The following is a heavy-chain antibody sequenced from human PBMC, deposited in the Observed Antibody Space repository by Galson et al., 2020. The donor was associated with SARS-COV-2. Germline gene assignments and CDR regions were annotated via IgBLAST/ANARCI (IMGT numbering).Heavy chain of an antibody. J-gene: IGHJ4*02. V-gene: IGHV4-31*03. D-gene: IGHD3-10*01. CDR3: ARDKPMVRGVNEVGLDY. CDR1: GGSISSGGYY. CDR2: IYYSGST. Sequence: SETLSLTCTVSGGSISSGGYYWSWIRQHPGKGLEWIGYIYYSGSTYYNPSLKSRVTISVDTSKNQFSLKLSFVTAADTAVYYCARDKPMVRGVNEVGLDYWGQGTLVTVSS.